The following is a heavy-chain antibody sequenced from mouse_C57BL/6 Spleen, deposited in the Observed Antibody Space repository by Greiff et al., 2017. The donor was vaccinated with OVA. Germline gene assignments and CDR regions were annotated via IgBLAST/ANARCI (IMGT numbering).Heavy chain of an antibody. CDR1: GYTFTSYW. D-gene: IGHD1-1*01. V-gene: IGHV1-64*01. CDR3: ARIVATVVADYFDY. Sequence: QVQLQQSGAELVKPGASVKLSCKASGYTFTSYWMHWVKQRPGQGLEWIGMIHPNSGSTNYNEKFESKATLTVDKSSSTAYMQLSSLTSEDSAVYSCARIVATVVADYFDYWGQGTTLTVSS. J-gene: IGHJ2*01. CDR2: IHPNSGST.